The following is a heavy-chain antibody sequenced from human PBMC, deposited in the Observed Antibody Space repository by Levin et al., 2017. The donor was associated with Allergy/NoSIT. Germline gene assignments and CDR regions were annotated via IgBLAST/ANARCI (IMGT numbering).Heavy chain of an antibody. V-gene: IGHV3-72*01. CDR3: ARVSCSGGSCYSDY. Sequence: GALRLSCAASGFTFSDHYMDWVRQAPGKGLVWVGRTRNKANSYTTEYAASVKGRFTISRDDSTKSLYLQMNSLKTEDTAVYYCARVSCSGGSCYSDYWGQGTLVTVS. J-gene: IGHJ4*02. CDR1: GFTFSDHY. CDR2: TRNKANSYTT. D-gene: IGHD2-15*01.